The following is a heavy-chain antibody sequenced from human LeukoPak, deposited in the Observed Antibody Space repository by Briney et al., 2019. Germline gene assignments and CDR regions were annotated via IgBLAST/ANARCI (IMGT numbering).Heavy chain of an antibody. D-gene: IGHD6-13*01. Sequence: SETLSLTCTVSGGSISSSSYYWGWIRQPPGKGLEWIGSIYYSGSTYYNPSLKSRVTISVDTSKNQFSLKLSSVTAADTAVYYCAKYSSSSDLKAVDYWGQGTLVTVSS. V-gene: IGHV4-39*07. CDR1: GGSISSSSYY. CDR3: AKYSSSSDLKAVDY. J-gene: IGHJ4*02. CDR2: IYYSGST.